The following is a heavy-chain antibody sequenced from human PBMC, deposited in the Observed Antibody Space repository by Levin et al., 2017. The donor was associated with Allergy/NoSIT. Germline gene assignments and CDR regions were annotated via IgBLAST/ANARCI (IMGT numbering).Heavy chain of an antibody. Sequence: ASVKVSCKASGYTFTSYAMNWVRQAPGQGLEWMGWINTNTGNPTYAQGFTGRFVFSLDTSVSTAYLQISSLKAEDTAVYYCARGMTYNWNAKIRRAISDYWGQGTLVTVSS. CDR2: INTNTGNP. J-gene: IGHJ4*02. CDR1: GYTFTSYA. CDR3: ARGMTYNWNAKIRRAISDY. V-gene: IGHV7-4-1*02. D-gene: IGHD1-1*01.